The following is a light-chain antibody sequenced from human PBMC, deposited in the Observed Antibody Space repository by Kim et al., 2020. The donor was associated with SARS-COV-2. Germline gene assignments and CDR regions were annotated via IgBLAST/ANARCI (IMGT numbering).Light chain of an antibody. CDR2: RNN. CDR1: SNNVGNDG. Sequence: QAGLTQPPSVSKGLRQTATLTCTGNSNNVGNDGATWLQQHQGHPPKLLSYRNNNRPSGISERLSAFRSGNTASLTITGLQPEDEGDYYCSAWDTSLSAWVFGGGTKLTVL. J-gene: IGLJ3*02. V-gene: IGLV10-54*01. CDR3: SAWDTSLSAWV.